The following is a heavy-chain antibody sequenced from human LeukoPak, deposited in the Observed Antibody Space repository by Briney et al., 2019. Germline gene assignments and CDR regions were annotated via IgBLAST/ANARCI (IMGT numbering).Heavy chain of an antibody. CDR2: INPNSGGT. V-gene: IGHV1-2*02. CDR3: ARAILWFGELSYYFDY. J-gene: IGHJ4*02. CDR1: GYTFTGYY. Sequence: GASVKVSCKASGYTFTGYYMHWVRQAPGQGLEWMGRINPNSGGTNYAQKFQGRVTITRDTSASTAYMELSSLRSEDTAVYYCARAILWFGELSYYFDYWGQGTLVTVSS. D-gene: IGHD3-10*01.